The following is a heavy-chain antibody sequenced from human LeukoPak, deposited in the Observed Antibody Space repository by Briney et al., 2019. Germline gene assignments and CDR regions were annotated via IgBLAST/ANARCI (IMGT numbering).Heavy chain of an antibody. CDR3: AKDRPKWTTSSWRDPFDA. CDR1: GFTFSNHG. CDR2: ISYDGTDK. V-gene: IGHV3-30*18. Sequence: PGGSLRLSCAASGFTFSNHGMHWVRQAPGKGLEWVAVISYDGTDKYYAASVKGRFILSRDNAKKILYLQMNSLRADDSAVYYCAKDRPKWTTSSWRDPFDAWGQGTMVTVSS. D-gene: IGHD6-13*01. J-gene: IGHJ3*01.